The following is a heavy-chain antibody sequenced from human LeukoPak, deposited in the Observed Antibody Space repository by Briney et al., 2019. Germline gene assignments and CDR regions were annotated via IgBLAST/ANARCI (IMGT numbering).Heavy chain of an antibody. D-gene: IGHD6-13*01. CDR3: ATWEIAAAPVRNFDY. V-gene: IGHV3-23*01. Sequence: GGSLRLSCAAPGFTFSSYAMSWVRQAPGKGLEWVSAISGSGGSTYYADSVKGRFTISRDNSKNTLYLQMNSLRAEDTAVYYCATWEIAAAPVRNFDYWGQGTLVTVSS. CDR1: GFTFSSYA. CDR2: ISGSGGST. J-gene: IGHJ4*02.